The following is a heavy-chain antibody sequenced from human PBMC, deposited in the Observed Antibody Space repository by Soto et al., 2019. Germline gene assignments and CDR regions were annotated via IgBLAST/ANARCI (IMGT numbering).Heavy chain of an antibody. CDR1: GGSVSSGNYY. V-gene: IGHV4-61*01. D-gene: IGHD3-22*01. CDR3: ARDPGYDSSVYFVDY. CDR2: LYYSGRI. J-gene: IGHJ4*02. Sequence: SETLSLTCTVSGGSVSSGNYYWSWIRQPPGKGLQWIGYLYYSGRINYNPSLRSRVTISADTSKNQFSMKMSSVTAADTAVYYCARDPGYDSSVYFVDYWGQGALVTISS.